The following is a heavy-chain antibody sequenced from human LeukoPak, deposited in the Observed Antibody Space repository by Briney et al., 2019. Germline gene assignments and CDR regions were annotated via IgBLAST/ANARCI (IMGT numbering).Heavy chain of an antibody. CDR3: AKDLNEYSSSYAFDI. J-gene: IGHJ3*02. CDR1: GFTFDDYA. CDR2: ISWNSGSI. D-gene: IGHD6-6*01. V-gene: IGHV3-9*01. Sequence: GGSLRLSCAASGFTFDDYAMHWVRQAPGKGLGWVSGISWNSGSIGYADSVKGRFTISRDNAKNSLYLQMNSLRAEDTALYYCAKDLNEYSSSYAFDIWGQGTMVTVSS.